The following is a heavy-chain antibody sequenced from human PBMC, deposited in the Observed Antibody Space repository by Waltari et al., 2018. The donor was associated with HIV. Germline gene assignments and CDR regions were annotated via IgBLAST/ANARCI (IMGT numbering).Heavy chain of an antibody. CDR1: GFTFSSSW. V-gene: IGHV3-74*03. D-gene: IGHD1-26*01. CDR3: ARDRGYYSGSYPDY. Sequence: EVQLVESGGGLVQPGGSLRLSCAASGFTFSSSWMHWVRPVPGKGLVLVSLINIDRSSTKCADSVKGRFTISRDNAKNKLYLQMNILGAEDTAVYYCARDRGYYSGSYPDYWGQGTLVTVSS. J-gene: IGHJ4*02. CDR2: INIDRSST.